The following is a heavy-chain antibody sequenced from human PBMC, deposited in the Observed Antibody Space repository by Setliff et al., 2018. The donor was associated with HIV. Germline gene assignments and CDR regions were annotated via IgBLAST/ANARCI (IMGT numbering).Heavy chain of an antibody. Sequence: PGESLKISCKGSGYSFTSYWIGWVRQMPGKGLEWMGIIHPGDSDTRYSPPFQGQVTISADKSTTTAYLDWARLKASDTAMYYCVRYIGAAAGYIDHWGQGTLVTVSS. CDR2: IHPGDSDT. CDR3: VRYIGAAAGYIDH. D-gene: IGHD6-25*01. J-gene: IGHJ4*02. V-gene: IGHV5-51*01. CDR1: GYSFTSYW.